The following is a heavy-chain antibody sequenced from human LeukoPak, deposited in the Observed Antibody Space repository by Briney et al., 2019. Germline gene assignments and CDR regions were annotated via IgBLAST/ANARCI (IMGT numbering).Heavy chain of an antibody. CDR2: ISGSGGDS. D-gene: IGHD1-7*01. Sequence: GGSLRLSCVASGIPFSRYGMAWVRQAPGKGLEWVSIISGSGGDSYYAGSVKGRFTISRDNSKNTLYLQMNNVRADDTAVYFCATDPWGNYRGFFDYWGQGTLITVSS. CDR3: ATDPWGNYRGFFDY. V-gene: IGHV3-23*01. J-gene: IGHJ4*02. CDR1: GIPFSRYG.